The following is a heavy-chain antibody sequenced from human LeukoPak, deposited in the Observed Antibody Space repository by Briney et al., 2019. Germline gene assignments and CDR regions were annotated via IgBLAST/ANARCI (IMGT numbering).Heavy chain of an antibody. D-gene: IGHD3-22*01. Sequence: ASVKVSCKASGYTFTGYYMHWVRQAPGQGLEWMGIINPSGGSTSYAQKFQGRVTMTRDMSTSTVYMELSSLRSEDTAVYYCARMYRYYDSSGYYSDDAFDIWGQGTMVTVSP. J-gene: IGHJ3*02. CDR2: INPSGGST. CDR3: ARMYRYYDSSGYYSDDAFDI. V-gene: IGHV1-46*01. CDR1: GYTFTGYY.